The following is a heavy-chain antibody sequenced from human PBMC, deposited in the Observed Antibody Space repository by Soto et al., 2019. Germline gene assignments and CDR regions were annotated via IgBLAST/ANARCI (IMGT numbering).Heavy chain of an antibody. V-gene: IGHV4-31*03. CDR2: IYYSGST. CDR1: GGSISSGGYY. J-gene: IGHJ5*02. CDR3: ARSVFP. Sequence: QVQLQESGPGLVKPSQTLSLTCTVSGGSISSGGYYWSWIRQHPGKGLEWIGYIYYSGSTYYNPALXRXFTISVDTSKNQFSLKLTPVTAADTAVYSCARSVFPWGQGTLVTVSS.